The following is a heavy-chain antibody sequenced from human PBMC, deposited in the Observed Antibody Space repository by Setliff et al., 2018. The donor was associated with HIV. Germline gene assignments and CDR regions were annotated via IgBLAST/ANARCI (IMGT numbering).Heavy chain of an antibody. Sequence: YWGWIRQPPGKGLEWIANVHYSGSIYFNPSLRSRVAISVDTSHNQFSLRLRSVTAADTAVYYCARPSLGIGGGSMFNNWGQGTLVTVSS. J-gene: IGHJ4*02. CDR1: Y. V-gene: IGHV4-39*01. CDR2: VHYSGSI. D-gene: IGHD3-3*01. CDR3: ARPSLGIGGGSMFNN.